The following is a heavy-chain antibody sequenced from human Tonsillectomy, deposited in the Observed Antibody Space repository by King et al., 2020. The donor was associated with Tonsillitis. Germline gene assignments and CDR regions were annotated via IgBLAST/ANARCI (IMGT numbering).Heavy chain of an antibody. Sequence: QLQESGPGLVKPSQTLSLTCTVSGGSISTDEYYWGWIRQPPGRGLEWIGCIFYSGSTFYSPSLKSRVSISADKSENQFSLKLTSVTAADTAVYYCVRMNYGDDRGWKLMDVWGKGTAVNVSS. CDR2: IFYSGST. CDR3: VRMNYGDDRGWKLMDV. J-gene: IGHJ6*03. D-gene: IGHD4-17*01. CDR1: GGSISTDEYY. V-gene: IGHV4-30-4*01.